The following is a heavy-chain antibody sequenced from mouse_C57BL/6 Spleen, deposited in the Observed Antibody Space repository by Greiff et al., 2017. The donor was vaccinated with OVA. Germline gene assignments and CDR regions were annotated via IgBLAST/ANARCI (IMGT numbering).Heavy chain of an antibody. CDR1: GFTFSDYG. Sequence: EVHLVESGGGLVKPGGSLKLSCAASGFTFSDYGMHWVRQAPEKGLEWVAYISSGSSTIYYADTVKGRFTISRDNAKNTLFLQMTSLRSEDTAMYYCAKGDSNYGFYYAMDYWGQGTSVTVSS. D-gene: IGHD2-5*01. V-gene: IGHV5-17*01. CDR3: AKGDSNYGFYYAMDY. CDR2: ISSGSSTI. J-gene: IGHJ4*01.